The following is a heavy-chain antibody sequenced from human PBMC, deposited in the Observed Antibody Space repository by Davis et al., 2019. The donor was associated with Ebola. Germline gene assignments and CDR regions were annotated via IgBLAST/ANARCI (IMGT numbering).Heavy chain of an antibody. J-gene: IGHJ6*04. CDR1: GDSVSSGG. V-gene: IGHV6-1*01. CDR2: TYYSSKWYN. CDR3: ARGWLRTGLDV. Sequence: HSQTLSLTCAISGDSVSSGGWNWIRQSPSRGLEWLGRTYYSSKWYNDYAESVRSRITVNADTSKNQLSLQLNSVTPEDTALYYCARGWLRTGLDVWGEGTTVTVSS. D-gene: IGHD5-18*01.